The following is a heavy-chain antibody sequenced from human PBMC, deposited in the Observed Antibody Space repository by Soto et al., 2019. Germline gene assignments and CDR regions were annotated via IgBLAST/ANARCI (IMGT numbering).Heavy chain of an antibody. J-gene: IGHJ4*02. CDR2: IKSKSDGGTV. CDR3: TTNPY. CDR1: GFSFSHAW. Sequence: EVQLVESGGGLVKPGGSLRLSCAASGFSFSHAWMTWVRQAPGKGLEWVGRIKSKSDGGTVDYAAPVKGRFTISRDDSKNTLSLQMNRLKTDDTAVYYCTTNPYWGQGTLVTVSS. V-gene: IGHV3-15*01.